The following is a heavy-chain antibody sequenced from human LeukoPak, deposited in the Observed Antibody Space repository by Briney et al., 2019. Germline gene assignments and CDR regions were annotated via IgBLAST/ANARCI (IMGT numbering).Heavy chain of an antibody. J-gene: IGHJ4*02. CDR2: MNPNSGNT. D-gene: IGHD4/OR15-4a*01. V-gene: IGHV1-8*02. CDR3: ARVVPHSLTVS. CDR1: GYTFTSYD. Sequence: GDSVTVSCKASGYTFTSYDINWVRQATGQGLEWMGWMNPNSGNTGYAQKFQGRVTMTRTTSISTAYMELSSLRSEDTAVYYCARVVPHSLTVSWGQGTLVTVSS.